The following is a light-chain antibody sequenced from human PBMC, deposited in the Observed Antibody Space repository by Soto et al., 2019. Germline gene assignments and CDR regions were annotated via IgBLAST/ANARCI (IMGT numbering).Light chain of an antibody. CDR1: ENVRTF. V-gene: IGKV3-20*01. Sequence: EVVLTQSPATLSLSPGERATLSCRASENVRTFVDWYQQKPGQAPRLLIYGASSRATGIPDRFSGSGSGTGFTLTISRLEPEDFAVFYCQQYGSSITVGQGTRLEIK. J-gene: IGKJ5*01. CDR2: GAS. CDR3: QQYGSSIT.